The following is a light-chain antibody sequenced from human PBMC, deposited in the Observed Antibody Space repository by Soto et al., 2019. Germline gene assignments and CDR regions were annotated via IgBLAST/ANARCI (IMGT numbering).Light chain of an antibody. V-gene: IGLV1-40*01. J-gene: IGLJ3*02. Sequence: QSVLTQPPSVSGAPGQRVTISCTGSSSNIGAGYDVQWYQQLPETAPKLLIYANSNRPSGVPDRFSGSKSGTSASLAITGLQAEDEADYYCQSYDSSLSGSRVFGGGTKLTVL. CDR2: ANS. CDR3: QSYDSSLSGSRV. CDR1: SSNIGAGYD.